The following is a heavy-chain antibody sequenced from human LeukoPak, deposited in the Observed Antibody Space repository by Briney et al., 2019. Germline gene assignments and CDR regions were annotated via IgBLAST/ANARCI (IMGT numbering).Heavy chain of an antibody. Sequence: PGGSLRLSCAASGFTFSSYSMNWVRQAPGKGLEWVSSISSSSSYIYYADSVKGRFTISRDNAKNSLYLQMNSLRAEDTAVYYCARGLMTAVTTCFDNWGQGTLVTVSS. CDR2: ISSSSSYI. D-gene: IGHD4-17*01. J-gene: IGHJ4*02. V-gene: IGHV3-21*01. CDR3: ARGLMTAVTTCFDN. CDR1: GFTFSSYS.